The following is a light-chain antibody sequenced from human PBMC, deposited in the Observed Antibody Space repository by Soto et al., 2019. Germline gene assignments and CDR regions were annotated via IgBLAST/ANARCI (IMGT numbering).Light chain of an antibody. Sequence: EIVLTQSPGTLSLSPGERATLSCRASQSVSSSYLAWYQQKPGQAPRLLIYGASSRATGIPDRFSGSGSGTDFTITISSLEPEDFAVYYCQQYDSSPPFTFGPGTKVDIK. J-gene: IGKJ3*01. CDR3: QQYDSSPPFT. CDR2: GAS. V-gene: IGKV3-20*01. CDR1: QSVSSSY.